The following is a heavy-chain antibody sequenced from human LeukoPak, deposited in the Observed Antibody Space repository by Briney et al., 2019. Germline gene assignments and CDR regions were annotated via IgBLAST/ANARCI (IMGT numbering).Heavy chain of an antibody. CDR2: IYYSGST. D-gene: IGHD3-10*01. CDR3: ARIHYYGSGSYYHSDY. V-gene: IGHV4-59*01. CDR1: GGSISSYY. Sequence: SQTLSLTCTVSGGSISSYYWSWIRQPPGKGLEWTGYIYYSGSTNYNPSLKSRVTISVDTSKNQFSLKLSSVTAADTAVYYCARIHYYGSGSYYHSDYWGQGTLVTVSS. J-gene: IGHJ4*02.